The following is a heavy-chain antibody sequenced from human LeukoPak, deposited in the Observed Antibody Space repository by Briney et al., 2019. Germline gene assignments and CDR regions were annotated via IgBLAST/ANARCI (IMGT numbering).Heavy chain of an antibody. CDR2: ISWNSGSI. Sequence: PGRSLRLSCAASGFTFDDYAMHWVRQAPGKGLEWVSGISWNSGSIGYADSVKGRFTISRDNAKNSLYLQMNSLRAEDTAVYYCARADPDYDSSGYPFDYWGQGTLVTVSS. CDR3: ARADPDYDSSGYPFDY. V-gene: IGHV3-9*01. J-gene: IGHJ4*02. D-gene: IGHD3-22*01. CDR1: GFTFDDYA.